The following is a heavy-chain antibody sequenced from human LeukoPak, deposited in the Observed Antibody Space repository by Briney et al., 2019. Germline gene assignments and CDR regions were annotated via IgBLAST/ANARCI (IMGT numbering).Heavy chain of an antibody. CDR1: GFTVSSNY. J-gene: IGHJ5*02. V-gene: IGHV3-53*01. Sequence: GGSLRLSCAASGFTVSSNYMNWVRQAPGKGLEWVSVIYISGSTYYADSVKGRFTIYRDNSKNTLYLQMNSLRAEDTAVYYCAREVASTYNWFDPWGQGTLVTVSS. CDR3: AREVASTYNWFDP. D-gene: IGHD5/OR15-5a*01. CDR2: IYISGST.